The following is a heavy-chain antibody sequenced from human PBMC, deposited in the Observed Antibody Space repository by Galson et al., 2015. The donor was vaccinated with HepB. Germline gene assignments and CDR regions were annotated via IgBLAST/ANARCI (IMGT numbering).Heavy chain of an antibody. V-gene: IGHV1-46*01. J-gene: IGHJ3*02. CDR3: ARDRPIYCSSTSCRGAFDI. CDR1: GYTFTSYY. Sequence: SVKVSCKASGYTFTSYYMHWVRQAPGQGLEWMGIINPSGGSTSYAQKFQGRVTMTRDTSTSTVYMELSSLRSEDTAVYYCARDRPIYCSSTSCRGAFDIWGQGTMVTVSS. CDR2: INPSGGST. D-gene: IGHD2-2*01.